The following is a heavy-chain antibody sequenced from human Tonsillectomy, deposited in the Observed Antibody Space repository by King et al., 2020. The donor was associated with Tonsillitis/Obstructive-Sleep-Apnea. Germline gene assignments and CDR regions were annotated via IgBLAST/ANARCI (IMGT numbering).Heavy chain of an antibody. V-gene: IGHV3-53*01. CDR2: LYRGGTT. CDR3: ARGRVDY. D-gene: IGHD6-6*01. CDR1: GFTVRNNY. Sequence: VQLVESGGGLIQPGGSLRLSFAASGFTVRNNYMSWVCQPPGKGLERVAILYRGGTTYYADSVKGRFTISRDNSKNTLYLQMNSLRAEDTAVYYCARGRVDYWGQGTLVTVSS. J-gene: IGHJ4*02.